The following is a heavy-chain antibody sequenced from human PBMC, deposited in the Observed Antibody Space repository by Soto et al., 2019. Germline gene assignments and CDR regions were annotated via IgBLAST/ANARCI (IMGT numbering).Heavy chain of an antibody. J-gene: IGHJ4*02. Sequence: GXSVKVSCKASGGTFSSYAISWVRQAPGQGLEWMGGIIPIFGTANYAQKFQGRVTITADESTSTAYMELSSLRSEDTAAYYCVREGDSGSYSDYWGRGTLVTGSS. V-gene: IGHV1-69*13. CDR3: VREGDSGSYSDY. CDR2: IIPIFGTA. D-gene: IGHD3-10*01. CDR1: GGTFSSYA.